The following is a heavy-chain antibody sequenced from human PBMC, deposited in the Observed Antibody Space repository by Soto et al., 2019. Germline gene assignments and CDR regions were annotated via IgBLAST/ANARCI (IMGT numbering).Heavy chain of an antibody. Sequence: QLQLQESGPGLVKPSETLSLTCTVSGGSISSSSYYWGWIRQPPGKGLEWIGSIYYSGSTYYNPSLKSRVTISVDTSKNQFSLKLSSVTAADTAVYYCARPIVTTFAFDIWGQGTMVTVSS. CDR1: GGSISSSSYY. CDR2: IYYSGST. CDR3: ARPIVTTFAFDI. V-gene: IGHV4-39*01. J-gene: IGHJ3*02. D-gene: IGHD5-12*01.